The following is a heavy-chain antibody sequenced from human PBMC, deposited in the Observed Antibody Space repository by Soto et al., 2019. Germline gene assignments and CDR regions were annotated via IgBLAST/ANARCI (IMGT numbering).Heavy chain of an antibody. CDR3: AREEPNYDFWSGRDYYYGMDV. D-gene: IGHD3-3*01. CDR1: GYTFTGYY. V-gene: IGHV1-2*04. J-gene: IGHJ6*02. CDR2: INPNSGGT. Sequence: ASVKVSCKASGYTFTGYYMHWVRQAPGQGLEWMGWINPNSGGTNYAQKFQGWVTMTRDTPISTAYMELSRLRSDDTAVYYCAREEPNYDFWSGRDYYYGMDVWGQGATVTVSS.